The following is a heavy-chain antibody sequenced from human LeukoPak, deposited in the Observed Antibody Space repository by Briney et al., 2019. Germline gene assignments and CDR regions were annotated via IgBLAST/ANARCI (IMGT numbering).Heavy chain of an antibody. D-gene: IGHD3-16*01. CDR1: GGSISSYY. J-gene: IGHJ3*01. CDR3: ARRWVYDKRAFDA. CDR2: IYYSGST. Sequence: SETLSLTCTVSGGSISSYYWSWIRQPPGKGLEWIGYIYYSGSTNYNPSLKSRVTISVDTSKNQFSLKLSSVTAADTAVYYCARRWVYDKRAFDAWGQGTMVTVSS. V-gene: IGHV4-59*08.